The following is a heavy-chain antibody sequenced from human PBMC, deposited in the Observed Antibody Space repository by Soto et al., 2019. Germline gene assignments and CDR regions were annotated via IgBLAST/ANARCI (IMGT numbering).Heavy chain of an antibody. V-gene: IGHV5-51*01. D-gene: IGHD6-6*01. J-gene: IGHJ6*02. CDR1: GYSLTSYW. Sequence: PGESLKISCKGSGYSLTSYWIGWARQMPGKGLEWMGIIYPGDSDTRYSPSFQGQVTISADKSISTAYLQWSSLKASDTAMYYCASSRAASSSSTLYYYYYGMDVWGQGTTVTVSS. CDR2: IYPGDSDT. CDR3: ASSRAASSSSTLYYYYYGMDV.